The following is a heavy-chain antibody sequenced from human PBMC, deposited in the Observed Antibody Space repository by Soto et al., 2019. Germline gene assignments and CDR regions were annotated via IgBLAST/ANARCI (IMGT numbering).Heavy chain of an antibody. D-gene: IGHD1-26*01. CDR2: ISSSSSTI. V-gene: IGHV3-48*02. CDR3: ARGEEGWELLWSFDY. CDR1: GFTFSSYS. Sequence: GESLKISCAASGFTFSSYSMNWVRQAPGKGLEWVSYISSSSSTIYYADSVKGRFTISRDNAKNSLYLQMNSLRDEDTAVYYCARGEEGWELLWSFDYWGQGTLVTVSS. J-gene: IGHJ4*02.